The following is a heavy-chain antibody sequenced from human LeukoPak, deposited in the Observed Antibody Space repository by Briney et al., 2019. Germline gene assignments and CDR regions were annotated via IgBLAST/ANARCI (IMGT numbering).Heavy chain of an antibody. V-gene: IGHV1-18*01. CDR2: ISAYNGNT. Sequence: ASVKVPCKASGYTFTSYGISWVRQAPGQGLEWMGWISAYNGNTNYAQKLQGRVTMTTDTSTSTAYMELRSLRSDDTAVYYCARAVAVAGTYGWFDPWGQGTLVTVSS. CDR1: GYTFTSYG. CDR3: ARAVAVAGTYGWFDP. D-gene: IGHD6-19*01. J-gene: IGHJ5*02.